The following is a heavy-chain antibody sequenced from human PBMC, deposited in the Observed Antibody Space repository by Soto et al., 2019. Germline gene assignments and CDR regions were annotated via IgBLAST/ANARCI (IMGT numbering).Heavy chain of an antibody. D-gene: IGHD3-3*01. Sequence: QVQLQESGPGLVKPSQTLSLTCTVSGGSISSDDYYWRWIRQPPGKGLEWIGDIHDTATTSYSPSLKSRLTLSVATSKNQFSLTLRSVTAADTAVYFCASQYYDFSSGALDFWGQGILVTVSS. V-gene: IGHV4-30-4*01. CDR1: GGSISSDDYY. J-gene: IGHJ4*02. CDR3: ASQYYDFSSGALDF. CDR2: IHDTATT.